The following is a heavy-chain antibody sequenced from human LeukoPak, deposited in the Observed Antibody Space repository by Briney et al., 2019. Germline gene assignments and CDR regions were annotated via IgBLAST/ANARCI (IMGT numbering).Heavy chain of an antibody. CDR3: ATTLLRNYGMDV. CDR2: FDPEDGET. Sequence: ASVKVSCKASGYTFTSYSISWVRQAPGKGLEWMGGFDPEDGETIYAQKFQGRVTMTEDTSTDTAYMELSSLRSEDTAVYYCATTLLRNYGMDVWGQGTTVTVSS. J-gene: IGHJ6*02. V-gene: IGHV1-24*01. CDR1: GYTFTSYS.